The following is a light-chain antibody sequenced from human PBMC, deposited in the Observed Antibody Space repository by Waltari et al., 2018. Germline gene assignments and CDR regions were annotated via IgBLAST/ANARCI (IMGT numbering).Light chain of an antibody. CDR2: ENI. J-gene: IGLJ1*01. V-gene: IGLV1-40*01. CDR1: SSNFGAGYD. CDR3: QSYDTGLKGYV. Sequence: QSVLTQPPSVSGAPGQRVTISCTGSSSNFGAGYDFHWYQQLPGTAPKVLIYENINRPSGVPDRFSGSKSGTSASLAITGLQAEDEADYYCQSYDTGLKGYVFGTGTKVTVL.